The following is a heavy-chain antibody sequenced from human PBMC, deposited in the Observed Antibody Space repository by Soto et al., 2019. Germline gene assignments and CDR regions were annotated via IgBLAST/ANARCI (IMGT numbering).Heavy chain of an antibody. CDR1: GGSISSSSYY. J-gene: IGHJ4*02. CDR3: ARHDCSGGSCYAFDY. Sequence: SETLSLTCTVSGGSISSSSYYWGWIRQPPGKGLEWIGSIYYSGSTYCNPSLKSRVTISVDTSKNQFSLKLSSVTAADTAVYYCARHDCSGGSCYAFDYWGQGTLVTVSS. V-gene: IGHV4-39*01. D-gene: IGHD2-15*01. CDR2: IYYSGST.